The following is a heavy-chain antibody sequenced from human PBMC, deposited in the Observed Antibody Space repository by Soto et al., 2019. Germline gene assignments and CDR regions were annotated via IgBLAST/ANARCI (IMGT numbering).Heavy chain of an antibody. Sequence: SETLSLTCTVSGGSISSYYWSWIRQPPGKGLEWIGYIYYSGSTNYNPSLKSRVTISVDTSKNQFSLKLSSVTAADTAVYYCARGAQGVVVPAAMPRYFDYWGQGTLVTVSS. CDR2: IYYSGST. D-gene: IGHD2-2*01. J-gene: IGHJ4*02. V-gene: IGHV4-59*08. CDR3: ARGAQGVVVPAAMPRYFDY. CDR1: GGSISSYY.